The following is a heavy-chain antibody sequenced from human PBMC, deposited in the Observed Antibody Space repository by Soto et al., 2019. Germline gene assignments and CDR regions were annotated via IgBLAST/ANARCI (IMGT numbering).Heavy chain of an antibody. Sequence: PSETLSLTCAVSGGSISSGGYSWSWIRQPPGKGLEWIGYIYHSGSTYYNPSLKSRVTISVDRSKNQFSLKLSSVTAADTAVYYCARGRRRWLQGVDYWGQGTLLTVSS. CDR2: IYHSGST. CDR1: GGSISSGGYS. CDR3: ARGRRRWLQGVDY. D-gene: IGHD5-12*01. V-gene: IGHV4-30-2*01. J-gene: IGHJ4*02.